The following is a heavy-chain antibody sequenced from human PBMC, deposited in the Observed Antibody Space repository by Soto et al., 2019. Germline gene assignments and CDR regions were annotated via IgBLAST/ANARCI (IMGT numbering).Heavy chain of an antibody. D-gene: IGHD3-22*01. CDR3: ARAQPTYSSSYFDY. J-gene: IGHJ4*02. Sequence: EVQLLESGGDLVQPGGSLRLSCAASGFTFSSYAMSWVRQAPGKGLEWVSTISGRGDDTYYTDSVKGRFTISRENSKNPLYVHMNSLRAEDTAVYYCARAQPTYSSSYFDYWGQGTLVTVSS. CDR1: GFTFSSYA. CDR2: ISGRGDDT. V-gene: IGHV3-23*01.